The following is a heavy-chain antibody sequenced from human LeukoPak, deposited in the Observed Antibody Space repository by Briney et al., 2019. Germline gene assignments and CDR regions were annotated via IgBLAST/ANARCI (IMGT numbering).Heavy chain of an antibody. CDR2: IYPGESDT. D-gene: IGHD6-19*01. J-gene: IGHJ4*02. V-gene: IGHV5-51*01. CDR3: ARQRGTAVAGSQIDY. CDR1: GYGFTSYW. Sequence: GEALQISFQGAGYGFTSYWIGWGRPMPGKGRGWRGIIYPGESDTRYSPSFQGQVTISADKSISTAYLQWSSLKASDTAMYYCARQRGTAVAGSQIDYWGQGTLVTVSS.